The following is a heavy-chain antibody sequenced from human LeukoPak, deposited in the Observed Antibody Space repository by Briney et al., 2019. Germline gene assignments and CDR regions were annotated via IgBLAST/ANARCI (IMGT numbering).Heavy chain of an antibody. J-gene: IGHJ6*02. CDR3: AKGYSGGQRVYYYYGMDV. Sequence: PGRSLRLSCTASGFTFSSYGMHWVRQAPGKGLDWVAAISYDGSNKYYADSVKGRFTISRDNSKNTLYLQMNSLRAEDTVVYYCAKGYSGGQRVYYYYGMDVWGQGTTVTVSS. CDR1: GFTFSSYG. V-gene: IGHV3-30*18. CDR2: ISYDGSNK. D-gene: IGHD1-26*01.